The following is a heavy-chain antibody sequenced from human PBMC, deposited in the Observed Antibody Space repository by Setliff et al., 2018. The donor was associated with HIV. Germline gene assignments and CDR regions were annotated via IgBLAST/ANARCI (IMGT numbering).Heavy chain of an antibody. D-gene: IGHD1-26*01. CDR1: GFTFSNYE. CDR2: ISSRGSTI. J-gene: IGHJ4*02. V-gene: IGHV3-48*03. CDR3: TRNGGSWDFDY. Sequence: GGSLRLSCAASGFTFSNYEMNWVRQAPGKGLEWVSYISSRGSTIYYADSVKGRFTISRDNAKNSLYLQMNSLRAEDTAVYYCTRNGGSWDFDYWGQGALVTVSS.